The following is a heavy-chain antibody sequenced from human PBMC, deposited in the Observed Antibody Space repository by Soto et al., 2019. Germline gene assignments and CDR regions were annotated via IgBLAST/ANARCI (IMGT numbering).Heavy chain of an antibody. V-gene: IGHV3-23*01. Sequence: EVQLLESGGGLVQPGGSLRLSCAASGFTFTSHAMSWVRQAPGKGLEWVSGVSGSGTMTYYADSVKGRFTISRDNSRNTLYLKMDSLRAEDTALYYCAKSEGDGYSLTAFFQHWGQGTLVTVAS. J-gene: IGHJ1*01. CDR2: VSGSGTMT. CDR3: AKSEGDGYSLTAFFQH. CDR1: GFTFTSHA. D-gene: IGHD2-21*01.